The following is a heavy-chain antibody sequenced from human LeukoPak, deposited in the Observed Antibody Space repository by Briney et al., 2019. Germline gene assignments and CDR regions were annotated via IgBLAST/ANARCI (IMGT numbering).Heavy chain of an antibody. CDR2: IYTSGST. J-gene: IGHJ5*02. V-gene: IGHV4-4*07. CDR1: GGSISSYY. D-gene: IGHD2-2*01. Sequence: SETLSLTCTVPGGSISSYYWSSIRQPAGKGLEWIGRIYTSGSTNYKPYLKSLVTMSVDTSKNQSSLKPSSVTAADTAVYYCARGNLVVVPADWFDPWGQGTLVTVSS. CDR3: ARGNLVVVPADWFDP.